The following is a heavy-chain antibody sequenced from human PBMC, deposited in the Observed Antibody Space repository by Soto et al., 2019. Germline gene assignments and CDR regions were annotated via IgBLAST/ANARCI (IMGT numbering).Heavy chain of an antibody. Sequence: PGGSLRLSCTVSGISFSTNIFHWVRQAPGKGLEWVAVMSPNGKNKMYTDSVKGRFTISRDNSKNTLYLEMNSLRLEDTATYYCALDKIISYPDYFDSWVQGTQV. J-gene: IGHJ4*02. CDR3: ALDKIISYPDYFDS. CDR2: MSPNGKNK. V-gene: IGHV3-30*03. CDR1: GISFSTNI. D-gene: IGHD3-10*01.